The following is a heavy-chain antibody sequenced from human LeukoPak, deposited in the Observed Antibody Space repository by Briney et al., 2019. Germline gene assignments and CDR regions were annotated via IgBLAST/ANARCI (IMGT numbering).Heavy chain of an antibody. D-gene: IGHD3-10*01. CDR1: GFTVSSNY. CDR3: VRDEGFHGSGSN. V-gene: IGHV3-66*01. Sequence: GGSLRLSCAASGFTVSSNYMSWVRQAPGKGLEWVSVIYSGGNTYYADSVKGRFAISRDNSKNTLYLQMNSLRGEDTAVYYCVRDEGFHGSGSNWGQGTLVTVSS. CDR2: IYSGGNT. J-gene: IGHJ4*02.